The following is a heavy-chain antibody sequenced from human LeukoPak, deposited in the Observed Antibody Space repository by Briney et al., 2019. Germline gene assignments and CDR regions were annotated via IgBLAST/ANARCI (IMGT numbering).Heavy chain of an antibody. CDR3: ARRRVVSWQWLARPFDY. CDR1: GGSFSGYY. D-gene: IGHD6-19*01. J-gene: IGHJ4*02. Sequence: SETLSLTCAVYGGSFSGYYWSWIRQPPGKWLEWIGEINHSGSTNYNPSLKSRVTISVDTSKNQFSLKLSSVTAADTAVYYCARRRVVSWQWLARPFDYWGQGTLVTVSS. V-gene: IGHV4-34*01. CDR2: INHSGST.